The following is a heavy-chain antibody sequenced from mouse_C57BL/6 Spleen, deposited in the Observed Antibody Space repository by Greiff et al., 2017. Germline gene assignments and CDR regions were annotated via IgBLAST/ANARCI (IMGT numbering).Heavy chain of an antibody. CDR2: IYPGSGNT. D-gene: IGHD1-1*01. V-gene: IGHV1-76*01. J-gene: IGHJ4*01. CDR1: GYTFTDYY. Sequence: VQLQQSGAELVRPGASVKLSCKASGYTFTDYYINWVKQRPGQGLEWIARIYPGSGNTYYNEKFKGKATLTAEKSSSTAYMQLSSLTSEDSAVYFCARSGYYGSRGAMDYWGQGTSVTVSS. CDR3: ARSGYYGSRGAMDY.